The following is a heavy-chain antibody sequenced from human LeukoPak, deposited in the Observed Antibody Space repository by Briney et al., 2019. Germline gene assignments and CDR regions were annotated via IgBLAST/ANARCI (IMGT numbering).Heavy chain of an antibody. CDR3: ARDVYRGSSWYAFDF. CDR2: ISYDGSNK. V-gene: IGHV3-30-3*01. CDR1: GFTFSSYA. D-gene: IGHD6-13*01. J-gene: IGHJ4*02. Sequence: GGSLRLSCAASGFTFSSYAMHWVHQAPGKGLEWVAVISYDGSNKYYADSVKGRFTISRDNSKNTLYLQMNSLRAEDTGVYYCARDVYRGSSWYAFDFWGQGTLVTVSS.